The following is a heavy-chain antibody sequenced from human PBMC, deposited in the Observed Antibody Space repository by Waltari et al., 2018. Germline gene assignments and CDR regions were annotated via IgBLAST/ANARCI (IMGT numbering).Heavy chain of an antibody. CDR2: ISYDGSNK. CDR3: AKNPRSSGWYYFDY. Sequence: QVQLVESGGGVVQPGRSLRLSCAASGFPFSSYGMHWVRQAPGKGLEWVAVISYDGSNKYYADSVKGRFTISRDNSKNTLYLQMNSLRAEDTAVYYCAKNPRSSGWYYFDYWGQGTLVTVSS. CDR1: GFPFSSYG. V-gene: IGHV3-30*18. J-gene: IGHJ4*02. D-gene: IGHD6-19*01.